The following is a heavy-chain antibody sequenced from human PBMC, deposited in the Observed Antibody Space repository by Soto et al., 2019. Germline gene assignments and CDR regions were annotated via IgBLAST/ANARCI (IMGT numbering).Heavy chain of an antibody. CDR2: INPNSGGT. V-gene: IGHV1-2*02. J-gene: IGHJ6*02. CDR1: GYTFTGYY. Sequence: ASVKVSCKASGYTFTGYYMHWVRQAPGQGLEWMGWINPNSGGTNYAQKFQGRVTMARDTSISTAYMELSRLRSDDTAVYYCARLGYSSSSNYYYYSMDVWGQGTTVTVSS. D-gene: IGHD6-6*01. CDR3: ARLGYSSSSNYYYYSMDV.